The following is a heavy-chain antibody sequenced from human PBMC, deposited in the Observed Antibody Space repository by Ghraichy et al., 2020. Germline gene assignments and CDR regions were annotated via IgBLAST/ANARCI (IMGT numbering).Heavy chain of an antibody. J-gene: IGHJ4*02. D-gene: IGHD7-27*01. CDR3: ARVPLHLGTLTPLDH. Sequence: GGSLRLSCAASGFTFSNYWMHWVRQAPGKGLVWVSRISSDGSSTSYADSVKGRFTISRDNAKNTLYLQMNSLRAEDTAMYYCARVPLHLGTLTPLDHWGQGTLVTVSS. CDR1: GFTFSNYW. CDR2: ISSDGSST. V-gene: IGHV3-74*01.